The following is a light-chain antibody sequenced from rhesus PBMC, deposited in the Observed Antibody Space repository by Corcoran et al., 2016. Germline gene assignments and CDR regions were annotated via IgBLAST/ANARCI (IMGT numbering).Light chain of an antibody. V-gene: IGKV1-22*01. CDR3: QQYSSRPT. CDR2: KAS. Sequence: DIQMTQSPSSLSASVGDTVTITCRASQGISSWLAWYQQQPGKAPKLLIYKASSLQSGVPSRLSGSGSGTYFTPTISSLQSEDFATYYCQQYSSRPTFGQGTKVEIK. J-gene: IGKJ1*01. CDR1: QGISSW.